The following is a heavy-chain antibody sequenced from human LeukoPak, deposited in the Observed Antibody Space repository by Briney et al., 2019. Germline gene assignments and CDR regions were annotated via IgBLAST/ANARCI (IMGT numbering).Heavy chain of an antibody. CDR3: ARSRPTVTTSLQSPYYYDYYMDV. Sequence: PSETLSLTCAVCGGSFSGYYWSWIRQPPGKGLEGIGEINHSGSTNYNPSLTSRVTISVDTSKTQFSLQLSSVTAADTAVYYCARSRPTVTTSLQSPYYYDYYMDVWGKGTTVTVSS. CDR2: INHSGST. CDR1: GGSFSGYY. D-gene: IGHD4-17*01. J-gene: IGHJ6*03. V-gene: IGHV4-34*01.